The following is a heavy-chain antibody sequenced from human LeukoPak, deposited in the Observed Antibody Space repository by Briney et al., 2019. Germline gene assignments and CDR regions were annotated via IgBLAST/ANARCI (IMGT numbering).Heavy chain of an antibody. J-gene: IGHJ3*02. D-gene: IGHD3-3*01. V-gene: IGHV1-24*01. CDR2: FDPEDGET. Sequence: ASVKVSCKVSGYTLTELSMHWVRQAPGKGLEWMGGFDPEDGETIYAQKFQGRVTMTEDTSTDTAYMELSSLRSEDTAVYYCATGAPTGITIFGVVTLSTKNTPDAFDIWGQGTMVTVSS. CDR1: GYTLTELS. CDR3: ATGAPTGITIFGVVTLSTKNTPDAFDI.